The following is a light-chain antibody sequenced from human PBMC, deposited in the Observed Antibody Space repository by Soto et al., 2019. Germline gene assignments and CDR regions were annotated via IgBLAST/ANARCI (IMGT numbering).Light chain of an antibody. Sequence: QSVLAQPPSVSGAPGQKVTISCTGSSSNIGAGYDLHWYQQLPGTAPKLLLYGNSNRPSGVPDRFSGSKSGTSASLAITGLQAEDEADYYCQSYDSSMSAYVIGAGIKVTV. CDR2: GNS. V-gene: IGLV1-40*01. J-gene: IGLJ1*01. CDR3: QSYDSSMSAYV. CDR1: SSNIGAGYD.